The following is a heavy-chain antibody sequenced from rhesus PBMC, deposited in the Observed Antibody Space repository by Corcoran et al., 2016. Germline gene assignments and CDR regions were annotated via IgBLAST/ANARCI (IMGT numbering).Heavy chain of an antibody. CDR1: GGSISSSY. CDR3: ASHYYSGSYYNDY. CDR2: IYGSGSST. J-gene: IGHJ4*01. D-gene: IGHD3-16*01. V-gene: IGHV4-169*02. Sequence: QLQLQESGPGLVKPSETLSVTCAVSGGSISSSYWSWIRQAPGKGLELIGYIYGSGSSTNYNPSLKSRGTLSVDTSKNQFSLKLSSVTAADTAVYYCASHYYSGSYYNDYWGQGVLVTVSS.